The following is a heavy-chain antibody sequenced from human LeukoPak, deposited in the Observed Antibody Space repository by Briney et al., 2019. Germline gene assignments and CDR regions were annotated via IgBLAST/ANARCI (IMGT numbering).Heavy chain of an antibody. Sequence: SVKVSCKASGGTFSSYAISWVRQAPGQGLEWMGGIIPIFGTANYAQKFQGRVTITADESTSTAYIELSSLRSEDTAVYYCARDHSYGDYVYFDYWGQGTLVTVSS. CDR2: IIPIFGTA. CDR3: ARDHSYGDYVYFDY. CDR1: GGTFSSYA. D-gene: IGHD4-17*01. J-gene: IGHJ4*02. V-gene: IGHV1-69*13.